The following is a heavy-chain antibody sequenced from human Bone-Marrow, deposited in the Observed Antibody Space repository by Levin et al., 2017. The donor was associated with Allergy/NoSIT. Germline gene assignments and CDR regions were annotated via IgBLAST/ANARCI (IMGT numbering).Heavy chain of an antibody. D-gene: IGHD2-15*01. Sequence: PSETLSLTCAVSGDSITSASYYWSWIRQVPGKGLEWIGYIYYSGSTYYNPSLESRVTISVDTSKNQFSLKMTSVTAADTAVYFCARDLIVVVPAGGALEYWYGVDVWGQGTTVTVSS. CDR2: IYYSGST. CDR1: GDSITSASYY. CDR3: ARDLIVVVPAGGALEYWYGVDV. J-gene: IGHJ6*02. V-gene: IGHV4-31*11.